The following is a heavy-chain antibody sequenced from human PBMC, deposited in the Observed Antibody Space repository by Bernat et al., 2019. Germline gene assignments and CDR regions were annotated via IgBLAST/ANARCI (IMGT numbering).Heavy chain of an antibody. CDR2: ISGYNGNT. V-gene: IGHV1-18*01. J-gene: IGHJ6*02. Sequence: QAQLVQSGSEVKKPGASVMVSCKASGYTFSNYAITWVRQAPGQGLEWMGWISGYNGNTDYAQKLHGRVTLTTDTSTSTAYMELRSLRSDDTAVYYCAGKGLRGSHFYSFGMDVWGQGTTVTVSS. D-gene: IGHD6-13*01. CDR3: AGKGLRGSHFYSFGMDV. CDR1: GYTFSNYA.